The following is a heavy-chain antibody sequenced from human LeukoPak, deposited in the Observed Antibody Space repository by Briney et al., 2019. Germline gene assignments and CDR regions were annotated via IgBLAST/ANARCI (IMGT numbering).Heavy chain of an antibody. V-gene: IGHV4-34*01. CDR3: ARGRGITIFGVPLYYYGMDV. J-gene: IGHJ6*02. CDR2: INHSGST. CDR1: GGSFSGYY. D-gene: IGHD3-3*01. Sequence: SETLSLTCAVYGGSFSGYYWSWIRRPPGKGLEWIGEINHSGSTNYNPSLKSRVTISVDTSKNQFSLKLSSVTAADTAVYYCARGRGITIFGVPLYYYGMDVWGQGTTVTVSS.